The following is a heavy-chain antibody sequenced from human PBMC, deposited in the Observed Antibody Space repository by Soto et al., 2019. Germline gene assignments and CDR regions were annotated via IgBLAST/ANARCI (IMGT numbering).Heavy chain of an antibody. V-gene: IGHV1-18*01. CDR3: ARAGQYYDASGYAN. CDR2: IRVYNGNT. Sequence: QVKLVQSGTEVKKPGASIKVSCKASGYSFATSGMSWVRQAPGQGLEWMGWIRVYNGNTNYDQNLQDRVTMSTHTSTNTAYLEVRNLRSDDTAVYYCARAGQYYDASGYANWGQGTLVTVSS. J-gene: IGHJ4*02. CDR1: GYSFATSG. D-gene: IGHD3-22*01.